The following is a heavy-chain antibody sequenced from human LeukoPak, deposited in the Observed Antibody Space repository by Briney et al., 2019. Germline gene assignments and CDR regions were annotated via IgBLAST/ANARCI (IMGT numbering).Heavy chain of an antibody. D-gene: IGHD1-26*01. Sequence: ASVKVSCKASGGTFSSYAISWVRQAPGQGLEWMGWINPNSGGTNYAQKFQGRVTMTRDTSISTAYMELSRLRSDDTAVYYCATPSELEVGHHDAFDIWGQGTMVTVSS. V-gene: IGHV1-2*02. J-gene: IGHJ3*02. CDR1: GGTFSSYA. CDR3: ATPSELEVGHHDAFDI. CDR2: INPNSGGT.